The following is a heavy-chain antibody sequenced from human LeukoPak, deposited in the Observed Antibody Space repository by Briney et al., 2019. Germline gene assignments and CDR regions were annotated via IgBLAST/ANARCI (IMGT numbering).Heavy chain of an antibody. J-gene: IGHJ4*02. CDR3: ARLGGGGHYNFAF. CDR1: GFTFINSR. D-gene: IGHD3-16*01. CDR2: ISAYYGNT. Sequence: ASVNVSCTSSGFTFINSRITWVRQAPGQGLEWMGWISAYYGNTYYVETLGGRVAMTRETSTSTTYMELRSLTADGTAVYYCARLGGGGHYNFAFWGQGTLVSVS. V-gene: IGHV1-18*01.